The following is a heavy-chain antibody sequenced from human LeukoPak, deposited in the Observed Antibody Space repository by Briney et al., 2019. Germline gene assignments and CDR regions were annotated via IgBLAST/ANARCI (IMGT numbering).Heavy chain of an antibody. CDR2: IYYSGST. J-gene: IGHJ4*02. CDR3: ARSIDEHRKYYFDY. D-gene: IGHD1-14*01. Sequence: SETLSLTCTVSGGSISSSSYYWGWIRQPPGKGLEWIGSIYYSGSTYYNPSLKSRFTISVDTSKTQFSLTLSSVPAADTAVYYCARSIDEHRKYYFDYWGQGTLVTVSS. CDR1: GGSISSSSYY. V-gene: IGHV4-39*07.